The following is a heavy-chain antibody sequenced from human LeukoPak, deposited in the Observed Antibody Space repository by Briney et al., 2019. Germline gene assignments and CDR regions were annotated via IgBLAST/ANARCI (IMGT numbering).Heavy chain of an antibody. CDR3: ASDGGATKY. V-gene: IGHV3-9*01. Sequence: GGSLRLSCAASGFTFDDYAMHWVRQAPGKGLEWVSGISWNSGSIGYADSVKGRFTISRDNAKNSLYLQMNSLRAEDTAVYYCASDGGATKYWGQGTLVTVSS. CDR2: ISWNSGSI. CDR1: GFTFDDYA. J-gene: IGHJ4*02. D-gene: IGHD1-26*01.